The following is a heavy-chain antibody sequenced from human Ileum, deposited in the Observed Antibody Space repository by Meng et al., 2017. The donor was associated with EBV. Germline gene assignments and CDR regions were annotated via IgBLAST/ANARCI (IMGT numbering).Heavy chain of an antibody. CDR1: GGNFKTFV. V-gene: IGHV1-69*01. CDR3: ATDVGTVADH. CDR2: VTPVFTST. D-gene: IGHD4-23*01. J-gene: IGHJ4*02. Sequence: QVQLVQPGGDVNKPGSSVKISGRASGGNFKTFVFSWVRLAPGQGLEWMGGVTPVFTSTLYAKHFKDRATITADESTNTAFMELKNLQSDDTAIYYCATDVGTVADHWGPGTLVTVSS.